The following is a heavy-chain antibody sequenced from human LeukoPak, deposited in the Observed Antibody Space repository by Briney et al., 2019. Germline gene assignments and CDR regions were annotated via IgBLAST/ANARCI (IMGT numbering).Heavy chain of an antibody. CDR2: IYYSVST. Sequence: SETLSLTCTVSGDSISSGGYWSWIRQHPGKGLEWIGYIYYSVSTYYTPALQSRVTISVDTSKNRFSLKLNSVSAADTAVYYCARDGPSRSLYLWGQGTLVTVSS. CDR1: GDSISSGGY. D-gene: IGHD2-2*02. CDR3: ARDGPSRSLYL. V-gene: IGHV4-31*03. J-gene: IGHJ4*02.